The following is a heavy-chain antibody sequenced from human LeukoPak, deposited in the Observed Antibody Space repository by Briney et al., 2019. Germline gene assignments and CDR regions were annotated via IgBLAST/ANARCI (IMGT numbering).Heavy chain of an antibody. CDR2: IIPIFGTA. J-gene: IGHJ4*02. D-gene: IGHD6-19*01. Sequence: SVKVSCKASGYTFTSYAISWVRQAPGQGLEWMGGIIPIFGTANYAQKFQGRVTITADESTSTAYMELSSLRSEDTAVYYCARASDPIAVAGTFNYWGQGTLVTVSS. CDR1: GYTFTSYA. CDR3: ARASDPIAVAGTFNY. V-gene: IGHV1-69*13.